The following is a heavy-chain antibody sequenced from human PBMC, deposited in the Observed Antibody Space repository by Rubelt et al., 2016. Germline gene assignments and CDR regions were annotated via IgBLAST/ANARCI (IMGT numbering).Heavy chain of an antibody. D-gene: IGHD1-26*01. J-gene: IGHJ3*02. CDR3: ARGTYSGSSFDM. CDR2: IYYTGNT. CDR1: GGSVISGYY. Sequence: QLQLQESGPGLVKPSETLSLTCTVSGGSVISGYYWGWIRQPPGKGLEWIGSIYYTGNTYYNAPLKSRVTISVDTSKNQFSLKLGAVTAADTAVYYCARGTYSGSSFDMWGQGTMVTVSS. V-gene: IGHV4-39*07.